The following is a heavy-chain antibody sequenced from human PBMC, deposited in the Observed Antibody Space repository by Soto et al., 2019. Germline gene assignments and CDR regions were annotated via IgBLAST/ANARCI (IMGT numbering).Heavy chain of an antibody. Sequence: QVQMVESGGGVFQPGRSLRLSCAASGFTFSSYGMHWVRQAPGKGLEWVAVIAYDGSNKYYADSVKGRFTISRDNAKNTLYLQMNSLRGEDTAVYYCAKDLITIFGVVRPTRSYYYYGMDVWGQGPTVTVSS. CDR3: AKDLITIFGVVRPTRSYYYYGMDV. CDR2: IAYDGSNK. CDR1: GFTFSSYG. J-gene: IGHJ6*02. D-gene: IGHD3-3*01. V-gene: IGHV3-30*18.